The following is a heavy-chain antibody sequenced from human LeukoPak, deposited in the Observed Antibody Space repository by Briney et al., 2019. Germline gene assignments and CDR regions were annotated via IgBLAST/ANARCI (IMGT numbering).Heavy chain of an antibody. D-gene: IGHD3-9*01. Sequence: GRSLRLSCAASGFTFSSYGMHWVRQAPGKGLEWVAVISYDGSNKYYADSVKGRFTISRDNSKNTLYLQMNSLRAEDTAVYYCAKDRGSILTGYYRAHELDYWGQGTLVTVSS. CDR1: GFTFSSYG. J-gene: IGHJ4*02. CDR3: AKDRGSILTGYYRAHELDY. CDR2: ISYDGSNK. V-gene: IGHV3-30*18.